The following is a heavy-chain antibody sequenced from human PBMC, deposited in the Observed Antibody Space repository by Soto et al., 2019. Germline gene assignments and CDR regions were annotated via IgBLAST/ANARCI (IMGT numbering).Heavy chain of an antibody. Sequence: GGSLRLSCAASGFTFSSYWMSWVRQAPGKGLEWVANIKQDESEKYYVDSVKGRFTISRDNAKNSLYLQMNSLRAEDTAVYYCARAFNEGFDWLSQSFDYWGQGTLVTVSS. CDR2: IKQDESEK. V-gene: IGHV3-7*05. D-gene: IGHD3-9*01. CDR1: GFTFSSYW. CDR3: ARAFNEGFDWLSQSFDY. J-gene: IGHJ4*02.